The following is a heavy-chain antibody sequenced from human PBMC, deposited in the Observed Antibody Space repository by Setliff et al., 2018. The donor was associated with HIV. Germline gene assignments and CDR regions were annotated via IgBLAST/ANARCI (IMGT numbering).Heavy chain of an antibody. D-gene: IGHD3-22*01. V-gene: IGHV4-59*08. Sequence: PSETLSLTCSVSGASIRGHYWSWIRQSPGKGLEWIGNIYYSGNTNYNPSFRSRVTISVDTSKNQFSLRVNSVTAADTAVYYCARSLVPSGYYYGRHAFDIWGQGTKVTVSS. J-gene: IGHJ3*02. CDR2: IYYSGNT. CDR3: ARSLVPSGYYYGRHAFDI. CDR1: GASIRGHY.